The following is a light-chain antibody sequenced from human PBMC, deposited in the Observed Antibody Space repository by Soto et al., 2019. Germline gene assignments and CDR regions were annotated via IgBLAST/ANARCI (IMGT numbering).Light chain of an antibody. CDR2: AAS. CDR3: QQDNSFPLT. CDR1: QNIGAW. J-gene: IGKJ4*01. Sequence: DIQMTQSPSSVSASVGDRVTFTCRASQNIGAWLAWYQQKPGKAPNLLIYAASSLQSGVPSRFSGSGSGTDFTLTISSLQPEDFGTYYCQQDNSFPLTFGGGTKVELK. V-gene: IGKV1-12*01.